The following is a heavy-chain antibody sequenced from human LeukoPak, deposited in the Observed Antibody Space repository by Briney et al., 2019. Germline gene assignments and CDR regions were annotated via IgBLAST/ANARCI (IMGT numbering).Heavy chain of an antibody. CDR2: ISSSSSYI. V-gene: IGHV3-21*01. J-gene: IGHJ4*02. D-gene: IGHD3-22*01. CDR3: ARAQYYYDSSGYPYYFDY. CDR1: GFTFSSYS. Sequence: SGGSLRLSCAASGFTFSSYSMTWVRQAPGKGLEWVSSISSSSSYIYYADSVKGRFTISRDNAKNSLYLQMNSLRAEDTAVCYCARAQYYYDSSGYPYYFDYWGQGTLVTVSS.